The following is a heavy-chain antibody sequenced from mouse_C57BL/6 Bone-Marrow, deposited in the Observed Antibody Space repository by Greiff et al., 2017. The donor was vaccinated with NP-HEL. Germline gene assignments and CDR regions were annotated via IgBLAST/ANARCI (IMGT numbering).Heavy chain of an antibody. V-gene: IGHV1-64*01. CDR2: IHPNRGST. D-gene: IGHD1-1*01. J-gene: IGHJ4*01. Sequence: QVQLQQPGAELVKPGASVKLSCKASGYTFTSYWMHWVKQRPGQGLEWIGMIHPNRGSTNYNEKFKSKATLTVDKSSSTAYMQLSSLTSEDSAVYYCARCSSYAYYAMDYWGQGTSVTVSS. CDR1: GYTFTSYW. CDR3: ARCSSYAYYAMDY.